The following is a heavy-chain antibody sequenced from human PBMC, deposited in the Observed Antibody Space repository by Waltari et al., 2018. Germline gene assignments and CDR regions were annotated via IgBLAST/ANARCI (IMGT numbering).Heavy chain of an antibody. Sequence: EVQLLESGGGLVQPGGSLRLSCAASGFTFSSYAMSWVRQAPGKGLEGVSASRGSGVSTYYADSGKGRFTISRDKSKNTLYRQMNSLRAEDTAVYYCAKDGVRARDAFDIWGQGTMVTVSS. J-gene: IGHJ3*02. CDR2: SRGSGVST. V-gene: IGHV3-23*01. CDR3: AKDGVRARDAFDI. CDR1: GFTFSSYA. D-gene: IGHD3-10*01.